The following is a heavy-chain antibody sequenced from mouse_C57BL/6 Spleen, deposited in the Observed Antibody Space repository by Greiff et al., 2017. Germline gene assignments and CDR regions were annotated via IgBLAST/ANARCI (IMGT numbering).Heavy chain of an antibody. CDR1: GYTFTSTW. CDR3: ARSGANCPFAY. D-gene: IGHD4-1*01. V-gene: IGHV1-7*01. J-gene: IGHJ3*01. Sequence: LMEPVAELAKPGASVKLSCKPSGYTFTSTWMHWVKRRPGQGLEWIGYINPSSVYTKYNQKFKEKATLTADKSSSTAYMQLSSLTYEDSAVYYCARSGANCPFAYWGQGTLVTVSA. CDR2: INPSSVYT.